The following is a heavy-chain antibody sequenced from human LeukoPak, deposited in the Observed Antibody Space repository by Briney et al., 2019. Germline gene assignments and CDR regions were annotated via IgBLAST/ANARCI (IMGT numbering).Heavy chain of an antibody. J-gene: IGHJ4*02. Sequence: SETLSLTCAVYGGSFSGYYWSWIRQPPGKGLEWIGEINHSGSTNCNPSLKSRVTISVDTSKNQFSLKLSSVTAADTAVYYCARDSMGATTIDCWGQGTLVTVSS. CDR1: GGSFSGYY. CDR2: INHSGST. V-gene: IGHV4-34*01. CDR3: ARDSMGATTIDC. D-gene: IGHD1-26*01.